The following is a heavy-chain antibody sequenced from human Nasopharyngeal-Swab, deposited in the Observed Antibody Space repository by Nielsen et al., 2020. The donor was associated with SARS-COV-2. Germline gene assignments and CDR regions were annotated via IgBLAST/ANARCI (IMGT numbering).Heavy chain of an antibody. D-gene: IGHD3-3*01. CDR1: GYSFTTYW. Sequence: GGSLRLSCKGSGYSFTTYWITWVRQLPGKGLEWMGMIAPRDSYTTYSPSFQGHVTISADKSISTAYLQWSSPKASDTAMYYCARLPSPFSSGSWGQGTLVTVSS. V-gene: IGHV5-10-1*01. CDR2: IAPRDSYT. J-gene: IGHJ5*02. CDR3: ARLPSPFSSGS.